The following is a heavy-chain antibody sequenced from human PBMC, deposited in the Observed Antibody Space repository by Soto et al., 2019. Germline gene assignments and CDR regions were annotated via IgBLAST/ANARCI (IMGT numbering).Heavy chain of an antibody. CDR3: AGSVSYYNDRDY. CDR1: GGSISSSNW. Sequence: SETRSLTRAVSGGSISSSNWWSWVRQPPGKVLGWVGEIYHSGSTNYNPSLKSRVTISVDKSKNRFSLKLSSVTAADTDVYYCAGSVSYYNDRDYWGQGTLVTV. D-gene: IGHD3-10*01. J-gene: IGHJ4*02. CDR2: IYHSGST. V-gene: IGHV4-4*02.